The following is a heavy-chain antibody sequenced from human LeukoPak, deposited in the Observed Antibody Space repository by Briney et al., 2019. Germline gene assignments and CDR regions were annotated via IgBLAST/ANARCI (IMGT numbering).Heavy chain of an antibody. CDR3: ARDQVGYGLDY. Sequence: PSETLSLTCSVSGGPINNQYWSWIRQPPGQGLEWIGYIFDTGNTNYNPSLKSRVAILLDTSKNQFSLKLRSVTAADTAVYYCARDQVGYGLDYWGQGTLVTVSS. V-gene: IGHV4-59*11. CDR2: IFDTGNT. CDR1: GGPINNQY. J-gene: IGHJ4*02. D-gene: IGHD5-18*01.